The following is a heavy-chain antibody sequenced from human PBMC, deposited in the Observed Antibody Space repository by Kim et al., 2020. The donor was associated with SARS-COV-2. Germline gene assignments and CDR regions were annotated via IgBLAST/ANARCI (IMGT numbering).Heavy chain of an antibody. J-gene: IGHJ1*01. CDR3: ASSCSSTSCYLPYFQH. Sequence: SVKGRFTISRDNAKNSLYLQMNSLRAEDTAVYYCASSCSSTSCYLPYFQHWGQGTLVTVSS. V-gene: IGHV3-21*01. D-gene: IGHD2-2*01.